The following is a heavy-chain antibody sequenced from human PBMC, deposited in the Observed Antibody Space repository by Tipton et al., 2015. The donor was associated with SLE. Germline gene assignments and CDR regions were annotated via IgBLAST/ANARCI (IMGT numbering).Heavy chain of an antibody. J-gene: IGHJ2*01. CDR1: GGSINRSGYY. CDR3: AREGIAPESWFFGL. Sequence: TLSLTCTLSGGSINRSGYYWSWVRQHPGKGLEWIGSIYYTGTTTYYNSFLKSRVTMSVDTSQNQFSLKLTSVTAADTAVYYCAREGIAPESWFFGLWGRGTLVTVSS. V-gene: IGHV4-39*07. D-gene: IGHD6-13*01. CDR2: IYYTGTTT.